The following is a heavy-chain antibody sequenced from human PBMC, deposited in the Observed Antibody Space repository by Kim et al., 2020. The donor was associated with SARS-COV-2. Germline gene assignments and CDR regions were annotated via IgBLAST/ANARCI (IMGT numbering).Heavy chain of an antibody. Sequence: SETLSLTCAVYGGSFSGYYWSWIRQPPGKGLEWIGEINHSGSTNYNPSLKSRVTISVDTSKNQFSLKLSSVTAADTAVYYCARGAYDYVWGRNLAAFDIWGQGTMVTVSS. CDR2: INHSGST. CDR3: ARGAYDYVWGRNLAAFDI. V-gene: IGHV4-34*01. CDR1: GGSFSGYY. J-gene: IGHJ3*02. D-gene: IGHD3-16*01.